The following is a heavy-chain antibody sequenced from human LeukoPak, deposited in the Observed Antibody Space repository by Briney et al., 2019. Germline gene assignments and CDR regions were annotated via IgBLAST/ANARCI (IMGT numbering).Heavy chain of an antibody. V-gene: IGHV3-23*01. CDR3: AKAAQVTTQSPQLPPTSGEYFTH. CDR1: GFTFSSYA. D-gene: IGHD4-17*01. J-gene: IGHJ1*01. CDR2: ISGSGGST. Sequence: GGSLRLSCAASGFTFSSYAMSWVRQAPGQGLEWVSAISGSGGSTYEAGCVHGRFSNSRVNSKNTLYLQMNRLRGEDTAVYYCAKAAQVTTQSPQLPPTSGEYFTHWGQGTLVTVSS.